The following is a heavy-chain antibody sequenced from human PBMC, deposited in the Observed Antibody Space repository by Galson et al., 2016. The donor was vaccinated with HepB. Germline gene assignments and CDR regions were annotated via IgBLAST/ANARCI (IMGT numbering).Heavy chain of an antibody. J-gene: IGHJ4*02. CDR2: IYPGDSDT. CDR1: GYNFASSW. CDR3: ARQGAAPGTFDC. Sequence: QSGAAVKKPGESLQISCNGSGYNFASSWIVWVRQRPGKGMEWMGIIYPGDSDTRYSSSFQGQVTIPADKSISTAYLQWNSLKASDTAMYYCARQGAAPGTFDCWGQGTLVTVSS. V-gene: IGHV5-51*01. D-gene: IGHD6-13*01.